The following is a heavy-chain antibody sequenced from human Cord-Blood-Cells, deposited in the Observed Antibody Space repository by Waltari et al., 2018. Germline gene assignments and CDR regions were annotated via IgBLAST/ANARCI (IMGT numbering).Heavy chain of an antibody. D-gene: IGHD3-3*01. J-gene: IGHJ3*02. CDR3: ARHRGDFWSGYYDAVDI. Sequence: QLQLQESGPGLVKPSETLSLTCTVSGGSISSSSYYWGWIRQPPGKGLEWIGSIYYSGSTYYNPSLKSRVTISVDTSKNQFSLKLSSVTAADTAVYYCARHRGDFWSGYYDAVDIWGQGTMVTVSS. V-gene: IGHV4-39*01. CDR1: GGSISSSSYY. CDR2: IYYSGST.